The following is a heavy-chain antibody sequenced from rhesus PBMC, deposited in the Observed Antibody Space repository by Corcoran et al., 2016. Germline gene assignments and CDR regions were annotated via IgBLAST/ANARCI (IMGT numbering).Heavy chain of an antibody. CDR2: ISYTGKTI. Sequence: EVQLVESGGGLVQPGGSLRLSCAASGFTFSSYDMSWVRQAPGKGLEWVSYISYTGKTIYYADSVKGRFTISRDNPKNALSLKMSSLRAEDTAVYYCTRITAAAGRKYYFDYWGQGVLVTVSS. CDR3: TRITAAAGRKYYFDY. V-gene: IGHV3-136*01. D-gene: IGHD6-25*01. J-gene: IGHJ4*01. CDR1: GFTFSSYD.